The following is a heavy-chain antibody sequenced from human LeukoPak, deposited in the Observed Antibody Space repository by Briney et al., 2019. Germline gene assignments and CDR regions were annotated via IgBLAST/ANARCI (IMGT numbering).Heavy chain of an antibody. V-gene: IGHV1-69*13. D-gene: IGHD2-15*01. CDR2: IIPILGTA. CDR3: AWDIVVVVAATGLSAFDI. Sequence: SVKVSCKASGGTFSSYAISWVRQAPGQGLEWMGGIIPILGTANYAQKFQGRVTITADESTSTAYMELSSLRSEDTAVYYCAWDIVVVVAATGLSAFDIWGQGTMVTVSS. J-gene: IGHJ3*02. CDR1: GGTFSSYA.